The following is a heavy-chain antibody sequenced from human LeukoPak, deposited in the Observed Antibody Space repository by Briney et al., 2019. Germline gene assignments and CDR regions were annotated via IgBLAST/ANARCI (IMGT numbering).Heavy chain of an antibody. CDR3: ARDTGAVYGFDY. CDR2: INPSGGST. Sequence: ASVKVSCKASGDTFTSYYMYWVRQAPGQGLEWMGIINPSGGSTSYAQKFQGRVTMTRDMSTSTVYMELSSLRSEDTAVYYCARDTGAVYGFDYWGQGTLVTVSS. V-gene: IGHV1-46*01. J-gene: IGHJ4*02. CDR1: GDTFTSYY. D-gene: IGHD3-10*01.